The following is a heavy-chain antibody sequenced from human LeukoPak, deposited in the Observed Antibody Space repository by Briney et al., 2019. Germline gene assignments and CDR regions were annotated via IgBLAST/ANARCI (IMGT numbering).Heavy chain of an antibody. CDR2: MNQDGSGR. CDR1: GFSFSSYW. Sequence: GGSLRLSCAASGFSFSSYWMGWVRLAPGKGLEWVANMNQDGSGRNYVGSVKGRFTISRDNDKNSLFLQMNSLRVEDTAAYYCARDRTTGIWGMDVWGQGTTVTVSS. CDR3: ARDRTTGIWGMDV. V-gene: IGHV3-7*04. J-gene: IGHJ6*02. D-gene: IGHD1-1*01.